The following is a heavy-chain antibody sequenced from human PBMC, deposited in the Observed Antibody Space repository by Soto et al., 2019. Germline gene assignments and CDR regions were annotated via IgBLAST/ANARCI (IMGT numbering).Heavy chain of an antibody. CDR3: ARQMYTSGWSPTFDY. D-gene: IGHD6-19*01. Sequence: PSETLSLTCTVSGCSISSSGRYWGWIRQSPGKGLEWIGSIYYSGSTYYNPSLKSRVTISVDTSKNHFSLNLSSVTAADTAVYYCARQMYTSGWSPTFDYWGQGTLVTVSS. CDR1: GCSISSSGRY. J-gene: IGHJ4*02. V-gene: IGHV4-39*01. CDR2: IYYSGST.